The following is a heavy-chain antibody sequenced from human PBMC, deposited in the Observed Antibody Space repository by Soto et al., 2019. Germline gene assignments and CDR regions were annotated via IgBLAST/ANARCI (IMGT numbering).Heavy chain of an antibody. CDR3: ARGIGGTTGAFDI. V-gene: IGHV1-2*04. CDR2: INPNSGGT. J-gene: IGHJ3*02. Sequence: ASVKVSCKASGYTFTGYYMHWVRQAPGQGLEWMGWINPNSGGTNYAQKFQGWVTMTRDTSISTAYMELSRLRSGDTAVYYCARGIGGTTGAFDIWGQGTMVTVS. D-gene: IGHD1-1*01. CDR1: GYTFTGYY.